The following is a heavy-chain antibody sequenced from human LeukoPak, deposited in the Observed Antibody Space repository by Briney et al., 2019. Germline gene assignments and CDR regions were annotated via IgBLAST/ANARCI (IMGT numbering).Heavy chain of an antibody. CDR3: ARVVDVAVAGRDYYYYGTDV. D-gene: IGHD6-19*01. CDR1: GYTFTCYY. Sequence: ASVKVSCKASGYTFTCYYMHWVRQAPGQGLEWMGRINPNSGGTNYAQKFQGRVTMTRDTSISTAYMELSRLRSDDTAVYYCARVVDVAVAGRDYYYYGTDVWGQGTTVTVSS. V-gene: IGHV1-2*06. J-gene: IGHJ6*02. CDR2: INPNSGGT.